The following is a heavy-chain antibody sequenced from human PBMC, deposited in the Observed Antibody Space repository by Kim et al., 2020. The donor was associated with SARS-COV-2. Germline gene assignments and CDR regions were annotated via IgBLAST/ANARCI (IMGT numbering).Heavy chain of an antibody. CDR2: ISSSSSYT. CDR3: ARDVGYCSGGSCYSFGMDD. CDR1: GFTFSDYY. Sequence: GGSLRLSCAASGFTFSDYYMSWIRQAPGKGLEWVSYISSSSSYTNYADSVKGRFTISRDNAKNSLYLQMNSLRAEDTAVYYCARDVGYCSGGSCYSFGMDDWGQGTTVTVSS. J-gene: IGHJ6*02. V-gene: IGHV3-11*05. D-gene: IGHD2-15*01.